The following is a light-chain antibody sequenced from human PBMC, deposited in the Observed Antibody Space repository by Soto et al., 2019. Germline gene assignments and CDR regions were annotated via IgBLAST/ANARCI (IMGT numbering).Light chain of an antibody. CDR3: SSYAGSNNLV. Sequence: QSVLTQPPSASGSPGQSVTISCTGTSSDVGGYNYVSWYQQHPGNAPKLMIYEVSKRPSGVPDRFSGSKSGNTASLSVSGLQAEDEADYYRSSYAGSNNLVFGGGTKVTVL. J-gene: IGLJ2*01. V-gene: IGLV2-8*01. CDR2: EVS. CDR1: SSDVGGYNY.